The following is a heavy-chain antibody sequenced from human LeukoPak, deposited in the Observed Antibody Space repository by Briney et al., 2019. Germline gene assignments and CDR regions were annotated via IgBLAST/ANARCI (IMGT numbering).Heavy chain of an antibody. J-gene: IGHJ4*02. CDR2: ISGSGGST. D-gene: IGHD3-9*01. Sequence: GGSLRLSCAASGFIFSSYAMSWVRQAPGKGLEGVSVISGSGGSTYYADSVKGRFTISRDNSKNTLYLQMNSLRAEDTAVYYCAKTALTGYYVYWGQGTLVTVSS. V-gene: IGHV3-23*01. CDR1: GFIFSSYA. CDR3: AKTALTGYYVY.